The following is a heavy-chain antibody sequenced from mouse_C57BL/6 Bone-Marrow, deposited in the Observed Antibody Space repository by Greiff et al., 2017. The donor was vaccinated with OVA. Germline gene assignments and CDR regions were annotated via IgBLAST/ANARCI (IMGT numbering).Heavy chain of an antibody. D-gene: IGHD2-1*01. Sequence: QVQLQQSGPELVKPGASVKISCKASGYAFSSSWMNWVKQRPGKGLEWIGRIYPGDGDTNYNGKFKGKATLTADKSSSTAYMQLSSLTSEDSAIYYCAREDGNYFWFAYWGQGTLVTVSA. J-gene: IGHJ3*01. CDR2: IYPGDGDT. CDR3: AREDGNYFWFAY. CDR1: GYAFSSSW. V-gene: IGHV1-82*01.